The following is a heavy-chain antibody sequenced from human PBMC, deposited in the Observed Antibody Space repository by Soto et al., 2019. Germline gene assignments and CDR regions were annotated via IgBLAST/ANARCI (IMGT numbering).Heavy chain of an antibody. J-gene: IGHJ4*02. V-gene: IGHV1-69*13. CDR1: GGTFSSYA. Sequence: SVKVSCKASGGTFSSYAISWVRQAPGQGLEWMGGIIPIFGTANYAQKFQGRVTITADESTSTAYMELSSLRSEDTAVYYCARPGPARPSQNAPFDYWGQGTLVTVSS. D-gene: IGHD6-6*01. CDR3: ARPGPARPSQNAPFDY. CDR2: IIPIFGTA.